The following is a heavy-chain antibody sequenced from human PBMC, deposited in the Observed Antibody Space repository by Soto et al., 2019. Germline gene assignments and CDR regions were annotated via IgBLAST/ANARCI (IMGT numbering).Heavy chain of an antibody. CDR1: GFAFNTYG. CDR3: ARSPQPTRGIHWYFDL. Sequence: QVQLVESGGGVVQPGRSLGLSCEASGFAFNTYGMHWVRQAPGKGLEWVAAISYEGINKYYADSVKGRFTISRDNSKNTRYVQMNSLRAEDTAVYYCARSPQPTRGIHWYFDLWGRGSLVTVSS. J-gene: IGHJ2*01. V-gene: IGHV3-30*03. D-gene: IGHD2-2*01. CDR2: ISYEGINK.